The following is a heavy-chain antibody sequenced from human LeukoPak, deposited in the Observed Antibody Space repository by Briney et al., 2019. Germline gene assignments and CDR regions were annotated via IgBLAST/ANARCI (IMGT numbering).Heavy chain of an antibody. CDR2: IYYSGTT. CDR1: GGSICSYY. CDR3: ARGVYIAAAQYGY. J-gene: IGHJ4*02. Sequence: SETLSLTCTVSGGSICSYYWSRIRQPPGKGLEWIGYIYYSGTTNYNPSLKSRVTISVDTSKNQFSLKLSSVTAADTAVYYCARGVYIAAAQYGYWGQGTLVTVSS. D-gene: IGHD6-13*01. V-gene: IGHV4-59*01.